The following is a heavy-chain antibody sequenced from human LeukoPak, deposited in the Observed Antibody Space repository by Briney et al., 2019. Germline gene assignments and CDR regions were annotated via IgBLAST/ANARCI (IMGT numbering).Heavy chain of an antibody. D-gene: IGHD2-15*01. V-gene: IGHV4-34*01. CDR2: INHSGST. CDR1: GFTFGDYA. J-gene: IGHJ4*02. CDR3: ARVTLLPTHIDH. Sequence: GSLRLSCTASGFTFGDYAMTWVRQPPGKGLEWIGEINHSGSTNYNPSLKSRVTISVDTSKNRFSLKLSSVTAADTAVYFCARVTLLPTHIDHWGRGTLVTVSS.